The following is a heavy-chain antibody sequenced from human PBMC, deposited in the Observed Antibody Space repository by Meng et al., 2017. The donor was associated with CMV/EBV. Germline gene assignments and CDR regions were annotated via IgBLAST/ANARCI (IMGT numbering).Heavy chain of an antibody. CDR3: VSGLVGTRNY. J-gene: IGHJ4*02. CDR2: IKTDGGNT. D-gene: IGHD1-14*01. CDR1: GFTFSNYW. Sequence: LSCAVSGFTFSNYWMYWVRQTPGKGLVCVARIKTDGGNTEYADSVKGRFTISRDNGRNTLYLQMNSLRGEDTAVYFCVSGLVGTRNYWAQGTLVTVSS. V-gene: IGHV3-74*03.